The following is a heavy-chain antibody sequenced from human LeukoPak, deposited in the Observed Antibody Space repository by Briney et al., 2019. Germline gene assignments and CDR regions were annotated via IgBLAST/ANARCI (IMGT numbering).Heavy chain of an antibody. CDR2: IYPGDSDT. CDR1: GDSFPNYW. J-gene: IGHJ5*02. V-gene: IGHV5-51*01. Sequence: GESLKISCKGSGDSFPNYWIGWLRQMPGKGLEWMGMIYPGDSDTRHSPSFQGQVTISADKSISTAYLKWSSLKASDTAMYYCARLFLHTDGYGVGFFKPWGQGTLVTVSS. D-gene: IGHD5-18*01. CDR3: ARLFLHTDGYGVGFFKP.